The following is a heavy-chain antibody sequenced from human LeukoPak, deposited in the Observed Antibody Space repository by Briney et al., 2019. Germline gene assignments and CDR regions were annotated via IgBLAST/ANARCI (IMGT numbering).Heavy chain of an antibody. CDR3: ASLPKLGMLVY. D-gene: IGHD7-27*01. CDR2: ISYDGSNK. CDR1: GFTFSSYA. V-gene: IGHV3-30*04. Sequence: PGGSLRLSCAASGFTFSSYAMHWVRQAPGKGLEWVAVISYDGSNKYYADSVKGRFTISRDNSKNTLYLQMNSLRAEDTAVYYCASLPKLGMLVYWGQGTLVTVSS. J-gene: IGHJ4*02.